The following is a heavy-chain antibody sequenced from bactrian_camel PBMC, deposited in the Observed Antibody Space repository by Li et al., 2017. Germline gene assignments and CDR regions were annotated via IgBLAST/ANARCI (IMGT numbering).Heavy chain of an antibody. CDR2: VYEAGGAD. V-gene: IGHV3S1*01. CDR3: AADPRAWTYGTDWCRGQEYKD. D-gene: IGHD6*01. CDR1: GYTYGDHC. J-gene: IGHJ4*01. Sequence: HVQLVESGGGSVHPGGSLRLSCASSGYTYGDHCWGWFRQAPGKEREGVAFVYEAGGADYYVDSVKGRFTVSQPYGKGTSYLEMNNLKSEDTAKYYCAADPRAWTYGTDWCRGQEYKDWGQGTQVTVS.